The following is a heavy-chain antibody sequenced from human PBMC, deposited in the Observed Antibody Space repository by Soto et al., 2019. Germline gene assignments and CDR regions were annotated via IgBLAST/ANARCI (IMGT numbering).Heavy chain of an antibody. D-gene: IGHD1-26*01. Sequence: GGSLRLSCAASGFTFSSYGMHWVRQAPGKGLEWVAVISYDGSNKYYADSVKGRFTISRDNSKNTLYLQMNSLRAEDTAVYYCARGPSGSLSYWGQGTLVPVSS. CDR2: ISYDGSNK. J-gene: IGHJ4*02. CDR3: ARGPSGSLSY. CDR1: GFTFSSYG. V-gene: IGHV3-30*03.